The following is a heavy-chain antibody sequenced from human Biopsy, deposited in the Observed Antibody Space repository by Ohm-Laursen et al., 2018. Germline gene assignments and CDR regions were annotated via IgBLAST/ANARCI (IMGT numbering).Heavy chain of an antibody. CDR3: ARDRGYYSDRTVPGYFDL. V-gene: IGHV4-59*01. Sequence: GTLSLTCIVSGDSISSYYWSWIRQPSGKGLQWIGYVYYTGSTDYNPSLQSRVTISVDTSKNHFSLRLRSVTPADTAIYYCARDRGYYSDRTVPGYFDLWGRGTLVTVSS. D-gene: IGHD3-22*01. CDR2: VYYTGST. CDR1: GDSISSYY. J-gene: IGHJ2*01.